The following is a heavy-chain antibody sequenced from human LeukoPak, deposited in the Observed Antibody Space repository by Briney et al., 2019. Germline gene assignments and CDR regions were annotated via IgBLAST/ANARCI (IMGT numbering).Heavy chain of an antibody. D-gene: IGHD6-19*01. CDR1: GYTLTELS. J-gene: IGHJ5*02. CDR3: ARDRASGWYTWFDP. V-gene: IGHV1-46*01. CDR2: INPSGGST. Sequence: ASVKVSCKVSGYTLTELSMHWVRQAPGQGLEWMGIINPSGGSTSYAQKFQGRVTMTRDTSTSTVYMELSSLRSEDTAVYYCARDRASGWYTWFDPWGQGTLVTVSS.